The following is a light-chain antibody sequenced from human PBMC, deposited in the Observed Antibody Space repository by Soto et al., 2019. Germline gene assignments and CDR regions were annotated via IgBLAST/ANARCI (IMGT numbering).Light chain of an antibody. CDR1: SSDIGGSRY. V-gene: IGLV2-14*01. CDR2: EVT. Sequence: QSALTQPASVSGSPGQSITISCTGTSSDIGGSRYVSWYQHHPGKAPKLMIYEVTSRPSGVSNRFSGSKSGNTASLTISGLQADDEADYYCSSYTRSSPYVFGTGTKVTAL. CDR3: SSYTRSSPYV. J-gene: IGLJ1*01.